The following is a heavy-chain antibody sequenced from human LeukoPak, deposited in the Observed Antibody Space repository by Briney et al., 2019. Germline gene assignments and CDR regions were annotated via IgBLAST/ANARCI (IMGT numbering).Heavy chain of an antibody. J-gene: IGHJ4*02. D-gene: IGHD2-15*01. CDR2: IWHDGSNK. CDR3: ARDNHLGYCSGGSCYGHDY. V-gene: IGHV3-33*01. Sequence: PGGSQRLSCAASGFTFSSYGMHWVRQAPGKGLEWVAVIWHDGSNKYYADSVKGRFTISRDNSKNTLYLQMNSLRAEDTAVYYCARDNHLGYCSGGSCYGHDYWGQGTLVTVFS. CDR1: GFTFSSYG.